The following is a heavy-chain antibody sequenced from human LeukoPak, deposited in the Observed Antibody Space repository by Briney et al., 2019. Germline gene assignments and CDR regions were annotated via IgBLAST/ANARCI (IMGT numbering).Heavy chain of an antibody. CDR3: ARDRVEYCSGGSCSNFDS. CDR2: ISSSSSTI. Sequence: GGSLRLSCAASGFTFSSYSMNWVRQAPGKGLEWVSYISSSSSTIYYADSVKGRFTISRDNAKKSLYLQMNSLRAEDTAVYYCARDRVEYCSGGSCSNFDSWGQGTLVTVSS. V-gene: IGHV3-48*01. CDR1: GFTFSSYS. D-gene: IGHD2-15*01. J-gene: IGHJ4*02.